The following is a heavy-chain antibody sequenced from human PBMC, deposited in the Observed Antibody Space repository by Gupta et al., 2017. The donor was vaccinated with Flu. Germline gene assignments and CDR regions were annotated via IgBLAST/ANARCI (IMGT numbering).Heavy chain of an antibody. CDR2: TRGAGHTT. D-gene: IGHD2-2*01. CDR3: VRGGDCGTTSCGLFGQGYFDP. J-gene: IGHJ5*02. Sequence: VRQAPGKGLEVVSSTRGAGHTTYYGAYVKGRFTSARDNSKNTLYLEMNNLRAEDTAIYYCVRGGDCGTTSCGLFGQGYFDPWGQGIVVTVSS. V-gene: IGHV3-23*01.